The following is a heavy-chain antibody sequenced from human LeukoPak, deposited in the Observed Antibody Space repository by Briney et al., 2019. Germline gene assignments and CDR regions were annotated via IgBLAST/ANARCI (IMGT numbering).Heavy chain of an antibody. V-gene: IGHV3-21*01. CDR1: GFAFSSYS. D-gene: IGHD2-15*01. Sequence: GGSLRLSCAATGFAFSSYSMNWVRQAPGKGLEWVSSISSSSSYIYYADSVKGRFTISRDNAKNSLYLQMNSLRAEDTAVYYCARDWGYCSGGSCYHWGQGTMVTVSS. CDR2: ISSSSSYI. J-gene: IGHJ3*01. CDR3: ARDWGYCSGGSCYH.